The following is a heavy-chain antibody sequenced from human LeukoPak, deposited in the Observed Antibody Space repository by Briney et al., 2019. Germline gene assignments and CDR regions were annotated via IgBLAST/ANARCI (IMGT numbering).Heavy chain of an antibody. Sequence: SGPTLVNPTQTLTLTCTFSGFSLSTSGVGVGWIRQPPGKGLEWIGSIYYSGSTYYNPSLKSRVTISVDTSKNQFSLKLSSVTAADTAVYYCDRYSYAFKTRYFDLWGRGTLVTVSS. D-gene: IGHD5-18*01. CDR1: GFSLSTSGVG. CDR2: IYYSGST. V-gene: IGHV4-39*01. J-gene: IGHJ2*01. CDR3: DRYSYAFKTRYFDL.